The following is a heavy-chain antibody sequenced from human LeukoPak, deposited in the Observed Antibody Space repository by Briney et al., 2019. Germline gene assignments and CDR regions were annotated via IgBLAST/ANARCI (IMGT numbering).Heavy chain of an antibody. Sequence: GGSLRLSCAASGFTVSSNYMSWVRQAPGKGLEWVSVIYSGGSTYYADSVRGRFTISRDNSKNTLYLQMNSLRAEDTAVYYCARTGNPATGDYWGQGTLVTVSS. D-gene: IGHD1-1*01. CDR1: GFTVSSNY. J-gene: IGHJ4*02. CDR2: IYSGGST. V-gene: IGHV3-53*01. CDR3: ARTGNPATGDY.